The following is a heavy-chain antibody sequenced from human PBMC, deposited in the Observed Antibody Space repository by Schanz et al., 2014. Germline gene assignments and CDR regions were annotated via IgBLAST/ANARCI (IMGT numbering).Heavy chain of an antibody. Sequence: EVHLVESGGGLVQPGGSLRLSCAASGITFSSHSFNWVRQAPGKGLEWVSYIGNGGVTIYYADSVKGRFTISRDNSKNTLYLQMNSLRAGDAAVYYCARDFHGYGPHLDYWGQGSLVTVSS. CDR1: GITFSSHS. CDR3: ARDFHGYGPHLDY. V-gene: IGHV3-48*04. D-gene: IGHD5-12*01. CDR2: IGNGGVTI. J-gene: IGHJ4*02.